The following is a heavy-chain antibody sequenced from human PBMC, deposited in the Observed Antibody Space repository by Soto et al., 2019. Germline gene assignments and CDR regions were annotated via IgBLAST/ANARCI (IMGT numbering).Heavy chain of an antibody. V-gene: IGHV3-23*04. CDR1: GFSLTTYA. CDR2: VSASGRST. D-gene: IGHD3-10*01. J-gene: IGHJ3*01. Sequence: VQLVESGGGVVQPGGSLRLSCAVSGFSLTTYAMSWVRQAPGKGLEWVSEVSASGRSTTYADSVKGRFTTSKDTSKNTMSLQMNSLRVDDTAVYYCAKVWFGESDGFDVWGRGTMVRVSS. CDR3: AKVWFGESDGFDV.